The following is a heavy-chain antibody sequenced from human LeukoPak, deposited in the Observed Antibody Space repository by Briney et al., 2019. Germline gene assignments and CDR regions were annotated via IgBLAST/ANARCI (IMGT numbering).Heavy chain of an antibody. CDR2: IDPSDSYT. CDR1: GYSFTNYW. J-gene: IGHJ4*02. CDR3: AIGYSGYDPIFDF. Sequence: GESLKISCRGSGYSFTNYWITWVRQMPGKGLEWMGRIDPSDSYTNYSPSFQGHVTISSDRSISTAYLQWSSLKASDTAMYYCAIGYSGYDPIFDFWGRGTLVTVSS. V-gene: IGHV5-10-1*01. D-gene: IGHD5-12*01.